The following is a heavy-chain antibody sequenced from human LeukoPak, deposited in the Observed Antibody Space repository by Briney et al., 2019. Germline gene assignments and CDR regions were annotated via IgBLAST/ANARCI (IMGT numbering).Heavy chain of an antibody. J-gene: IGHJ6*04. Sequence: GGSWRLSCAAFGFTFSSYEMNWVRKAPGKGLEWVSYISSSGSTIYYADSVKGRFTISRDNAKNSLYLQMNSLRAEDTAVYYCAELGITMIGGVWGKGTTVTISS. V-gene: IGHV3-48*03. CDR3: AELGITMIGGV. D-gene: IGHD3-10*02. CDR2: ISSSGSTI. CDR1: GFTFSSYE.